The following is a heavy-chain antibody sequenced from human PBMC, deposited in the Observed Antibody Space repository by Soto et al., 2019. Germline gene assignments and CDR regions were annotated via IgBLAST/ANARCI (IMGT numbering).Heavy chain of an antibody. J-gene: IGHJ1*01. D-gene: IGHD6-13*01. CDR1: GFTFSSYA. V-gene: IGHV3-30-3*01. Sequence: QVQLVESGGGVVQPGRSLRLSCAASGFTFSSYAMHWVRQAPGKGLEWVAVISYDGSNKYYADSVKGRFTISRDNSKNTLYLHMNSLRAEDTAVYYCARDRGVGYSSSWYIGGYCQHWGQGTLVTVSA. CDR3: ARDRGVGYSSSWYIGGYCQH. CDR2: ISYDGSNK.